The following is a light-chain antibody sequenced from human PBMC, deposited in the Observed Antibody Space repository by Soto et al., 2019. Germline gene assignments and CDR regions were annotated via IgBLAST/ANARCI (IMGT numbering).Light chain of an antibody. V-gene: IGKV3-11*01. J-gene: IGKJ2*01. Sequence: EIVLTQSPATLSLSPGERATLSCRASQSVSSYLAWYQQKPGQAPRLLIYDASNRATGIPARFSGSGSGTDFPPPTGSLGLEVFAVYYCQQRSSWPPNILGQGTKLQIK. CDR1: QSVSSY. CDR2: DAS. CDR3: QQRSSWPPNI.